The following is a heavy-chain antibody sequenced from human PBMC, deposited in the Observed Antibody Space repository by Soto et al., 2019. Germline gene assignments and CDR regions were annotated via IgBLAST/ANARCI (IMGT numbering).Heavy chain of an antibody. CDR3: AEVHRVASTSYSFDS. Sequence: EVQLLESGGGLVQPGGSLRLSCAASGFTFSSYAMSWVRQAPGEGLEWVSAITGSGDSTYYADSVKGRFTISRDNSKNTLYMQMNSVRADDTAIYYCAEVHRVASTSYSFDSWGQGTLVTVSS. V-gene: IGHV3-23*01. CDR1: GFTFSSYA. CDR2: ITGSGDST. J-gene: IGHJ4*02. D-gene: IGHD5-12*01.